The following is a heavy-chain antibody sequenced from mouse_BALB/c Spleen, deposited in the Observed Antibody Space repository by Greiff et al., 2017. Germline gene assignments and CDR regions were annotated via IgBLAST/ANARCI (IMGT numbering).Heavy chain of an antibody. CDR1: GYSFTGYN. CDR3: AKGGLRRTDYFDY. D-gene: IGHD2-2*01. Sequence: EVQLQQSGPELEKPGASVKISCKASGYSFTGYNMYWVKQSHGKSLEWIGYIDPYNGGTSYNQKFKGKATLTVDKSSSTAYMHLNSLTSEDSAVYYCAKGGLRRTDYFDYWGQGTTLTVSS. V-gene: IGHV1S135*01. CDR2: IDPYNGGT. J-gene: IGHJ2*01.